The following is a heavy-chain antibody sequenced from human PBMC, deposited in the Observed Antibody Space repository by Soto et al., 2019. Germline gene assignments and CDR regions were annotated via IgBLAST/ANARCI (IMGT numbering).Heavy chain of an antibody. CDR1: GYTFTGYY. Sequence: QVQLVQSGAEVKKPGASVKVSCKASGYTFTGYYMHWVRQAPGQGLEWMGWINPNSGGTNYAQKFQGWVTMTRDTSISTAYMELSRLRSDDTAVYYCAREREAAPPQGEFDYWGQGTLVTVSS. D-gene: IGHD6-6*01. J-gene: IGHJ4*02. CDR2: INPNSGGT. CDR3: AREREAAPPQGEFDY. V-gene: IGHV1-2*04.